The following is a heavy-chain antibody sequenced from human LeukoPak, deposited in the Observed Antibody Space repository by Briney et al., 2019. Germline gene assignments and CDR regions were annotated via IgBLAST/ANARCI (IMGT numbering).Heavy chain of an antibody. Sequence: GGSLRLSCSASGLTFSSYGMHWVRQAPGKGLEYVSAISSNGGSTYYADSVKGRFTISRDNSKNTLYLQMSSLRAEDTAVYYCVKGPELRYFDWWYYFDYWGQGTLVTVSS. J-gene: IGHJ4*02. D-gene: IGHD3-9*01. CDR3: VKGPELRYFDWWYYFDY. V-gene: IGHV3-64D*09. CDR2: ISSNGGST. CDR1: GLTFSSYG.